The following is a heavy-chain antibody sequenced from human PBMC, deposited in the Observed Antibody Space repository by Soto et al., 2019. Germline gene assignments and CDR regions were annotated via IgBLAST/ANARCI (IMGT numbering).Heavy chain of an antibody. J-gene: IGHJ4*02. D-gene: IGHD3-3*01. Sequence: ASVKASCTASGYTFTSYGISCVRQAPGQGLEWMGWISAYNGNTNYAQKLQGRVTMTTDTSTSTAYMELRSLRSDDTAVYYCARCPSLNYDFWSGHDYWGQGTLVTVSS. CDR1: GYTFTSYG. CDR2: ISAYNGNT. CDR3: ARCPSLNYDFWSGHDY. V-gene: IGHV1-18*01.